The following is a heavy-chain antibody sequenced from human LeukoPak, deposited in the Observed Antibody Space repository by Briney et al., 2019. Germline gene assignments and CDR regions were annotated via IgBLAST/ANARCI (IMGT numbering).Heavy chain of an antibody. CDR2: IYYSGST. D-gene: IGHD2-2*01. J-gene: IGHJ5*02. CDR3: ARDVVQLPRLRWFDP. Sequence: SETLFLTCTVSGGSISSYYWSWIRQPPGKGLEWLGYIYYSGSTNYNPSLKSRVTISVDTSKNQFSLKLSSVTAADTAVYYCARDVVQLPRLRWFDPWGQGTLVTVSS. CDR1: GGSISSYY. V-gene: IGHV4-59*01.